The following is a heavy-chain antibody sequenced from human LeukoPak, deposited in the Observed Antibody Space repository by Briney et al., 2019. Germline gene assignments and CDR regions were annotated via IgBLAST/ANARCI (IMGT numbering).Heavy chain of an antibody. J-gene: IGHJ4*02. V-gene: IGHV3-13*01. D-gene: IGHD6-19*01. Sequence: PGRSLRLSCAASGFTFSSYAMHWVRQATGKGLEWVSAIGTAGDTYYPGSVKGRFTISRENAKNSLYLQMNSLRAGDTAVYYCARVDSSGCPDYWGQGTLVTVSS. CDR3: ARVDSSGCPDY. CDR1: GFTFSSYA. CDR2: IGTAGDT.